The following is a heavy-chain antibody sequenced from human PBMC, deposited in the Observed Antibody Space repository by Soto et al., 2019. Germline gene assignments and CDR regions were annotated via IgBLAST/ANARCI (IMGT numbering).Heavy chain of an antibody. V-gene: IGHV1-69*02. CDR2: IIPILGIA. J-gene: IGHJ4*02. Sequence: QVQLVQSGAEVKKPGSSVKVSCKASGGTFSSYTISWVRQAPGQGLEWMGRIIPILGIANYAQKFQGRVTITADKSTSTAYMELSSVRSEDTAVYYCARSYGSGSNPGGYWGQGTLVTVSS. D-gene: IGHD3-10*01. CDR1: GGTFSSYT. CDR3: ARSYGSGSNPGGY.